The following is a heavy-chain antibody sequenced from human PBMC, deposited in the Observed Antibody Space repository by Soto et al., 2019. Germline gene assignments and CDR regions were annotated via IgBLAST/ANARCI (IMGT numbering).Heavy chain of an antibody. V-gene: IGHV4-31*03. J-gene: IGHJ6*02. D-gene: IGHD4-4*01. CDR2: IYYSGST. CDR3: ASVLQKYDYYYYYGMDV. Sequence: QVQLQESGPGLVKPSQTLSLTCTVSGGSISSGGYYWSWIRQHPGKGLEWIGYIYYSGSTYYNPSLKSRVNISVDTSKNLFSLNLSSVTAADTAVYYCASVLQKYDYYYYYGMDVWGQGTTVTVSS. CDR1: GGSISSGGYY.